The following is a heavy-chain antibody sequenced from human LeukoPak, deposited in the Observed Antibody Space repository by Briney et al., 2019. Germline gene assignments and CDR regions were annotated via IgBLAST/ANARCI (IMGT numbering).Heavy chain of an antibody. CDR2: IGIGSSPI. J-gene: IGHJ6*02. CDR3: AREVLGGMDV. D-gene: IGHD3-16*01. V-gene: IGHV3-48*01. CDR1: GFTFSSYS. Sequence: GGSLRLSCAAPGFTFSSYSMNWVRQAPGKGLEWVSYIGIGSSPIYYADSVKGRFTISRDNAKNSLYLQMNSLRAEDTAVYYCAREVLGGMDVWGQGTTVTVSS.